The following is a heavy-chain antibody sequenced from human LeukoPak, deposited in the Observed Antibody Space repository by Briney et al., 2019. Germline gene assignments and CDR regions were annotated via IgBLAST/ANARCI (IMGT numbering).Heavy chain of an antibody. Sequence: GGSLRLSCAASGFTFSSYAKHWVRQAPGKGLEWVAVISYDGSNKYYADSVKGRFTISRDNSKNTLYLQMNSLRAEDTAVYYCARPRDIVVVPAAMKRSPFDYWGQGTLVTVSS. CDR2: ISYDGSNK. CDR3: ARPRDIVVVPAAMKRSPFDY. CDR1: GFTFSSYA. V-gene: IGHV3-30-3*01. D-gene: IGHD2-2*01. J-gene: IGHJ4*02.